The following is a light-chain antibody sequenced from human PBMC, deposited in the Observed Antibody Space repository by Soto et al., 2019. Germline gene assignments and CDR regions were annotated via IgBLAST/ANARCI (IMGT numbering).Light chain of an antibody. Sequence: EIVMTQSPATLSVSPGERVTLSCRASQSVSYNLAWYQQKPGQAPRLLIYGPSTRATGIPARFSGSGSGTEFTLTISSLQSEDFALYYYQQYNNWPRTVGQGTKVDIK. CDR3: QQYNNWPRT. J-gene: IGKJ1*01. CDR1: QSVSYN. V-gene: IGKV3-15*01. CDR2: GPS.